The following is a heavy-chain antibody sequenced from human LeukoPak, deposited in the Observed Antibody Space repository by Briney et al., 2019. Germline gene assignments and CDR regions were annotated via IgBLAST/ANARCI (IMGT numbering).Heavy chain of an antibody. Sequence: GTSVKVSCKASGFTFTSSAMQWVRQARGQRLEWIGWIVVGSGNTNYAQKFQERVTITRDMSTSTAYMELNSLRAEDTAVYYCARGGVYSSGSYYLYYFDYWGQGTLVTVSS. J-gene: IGHJ4*02. CDR3: ARGGVYSSGSYYLYYFDY. V-gene: IGHV1-58*02. CDR2: IVVGSGNT. CDR1: GFTFTSSA. D-gene: IGHD6-19*01.